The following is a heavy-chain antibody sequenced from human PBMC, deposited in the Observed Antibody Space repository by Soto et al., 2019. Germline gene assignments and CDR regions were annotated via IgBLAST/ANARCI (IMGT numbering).Heavy chain of an antibody. CDR2: ISSSSTYT. Sequence: LRLSCVGSGFIFENYAMNWVRQAPGKGPEWVAFISSSSTYTHYADSVQGRFTISRDNAKNSLFLQMHSLRDEDTAVYHCARSLGSYWSLVTWGQGTLVTVSS. CDR1: GFIFENYA. CDR3: ARSLGSYWSLVT. V-gene: IGHV3-21*01. J-gene: IGHJ5*02. D-gene: IGHD1-26*01.